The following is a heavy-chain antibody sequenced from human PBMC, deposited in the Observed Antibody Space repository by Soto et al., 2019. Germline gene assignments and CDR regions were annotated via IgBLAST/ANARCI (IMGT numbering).Heavy chain of an antibody. CDR3: ARAGRGGSYLGNYYYGMDV. Sequence: GGSLRLSCAASGFTFSSYWMSWVRQAPGKGLEWVANIKQDGSEKYYVDSVKGRFTISRDNAKNSLYLQMNSLRAEDTAVYYCARAGRGGSYLGNYYYGMDVWGQGTTVTVSS. V-gene: IGHV3-7*01. CDR1: GFTFSSYW. J-gene: IGHJ6*02. CDR2: IKQDGSEK. D-gene: IGHD1-26*01.